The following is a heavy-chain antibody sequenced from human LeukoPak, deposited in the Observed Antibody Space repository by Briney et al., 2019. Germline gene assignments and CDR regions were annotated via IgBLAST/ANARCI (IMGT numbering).Heavy chain of an antibody. CDR2: IYYSGST. CDR1: GGSISSSSYY. D-gene: IGHD6-6*01. CDR3: ASVLSSSSKGSYYYYYMDV. J-gene: IGHJ6*03. Sequence: PSETLSLTCTVSGGSISSSSYYWGWIRQPPGKGLEGIGNIYYSGSTYYNPSLKSRVTISVDTSKNQFSLKLSSVTAADTAAYYCASVLSSSSKGSYYYYYMDVWGTRTTVTASS. V-gene: IGHV4-39*01.